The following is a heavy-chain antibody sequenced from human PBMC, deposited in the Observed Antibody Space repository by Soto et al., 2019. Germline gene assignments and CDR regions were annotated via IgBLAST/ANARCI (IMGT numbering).Heavy chain of an antibody. D-gene: IGHD5-18*01. CDR1: GGSISTYY. V-gene: IGHV4-59*01. Sequence: SETLSLTCTVSGGSISTYYWSWIRQPPGKGLEWTGYIYYSGSTNYNPSLKSRVTISVDTSKNQFSLKLSSVTAADTAVYYCARTVVETAMVRMNWFHPWGQGTLVTVSS. CDR3: ARTVVETAMVRMNWFHP. CDR2: IYYSGST. J-gene: IGHJ5*02.